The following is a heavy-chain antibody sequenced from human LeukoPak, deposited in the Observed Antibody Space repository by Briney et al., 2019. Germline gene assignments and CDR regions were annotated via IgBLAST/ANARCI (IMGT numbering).Heavy chain of an antibody. V-gene: IGHV1-46*01. D-gene: IGHD1-26*01. CDR3: GRDFGVGATVPDY. Sequence: ASVKVSCKASGYTLSSYYIHWVRQAPGQGLEWVGMVNPSGGNTPYAQKFEGRVTMTGDMSTSTVYMELSSLTSDDTAVYYCGRDFGVGATVPDYWGQGTLVTVSS. CDR1: GYTLSSYY. CDR2: VNPSGGNT. J-gene: IGHJ4*02.